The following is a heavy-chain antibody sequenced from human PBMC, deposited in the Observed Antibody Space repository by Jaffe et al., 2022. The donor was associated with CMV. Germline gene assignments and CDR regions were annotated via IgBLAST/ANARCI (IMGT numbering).Heavy chain of an antibody. CDR3: AKDQDVGATNIAYFDY. V-gene: IGHV3-23*04. D-gene: IGHD1-26*01. J-gene: IGHJ4*02. CDR1: GFTFSSYA. Sequence: EVQLVESGGGLVQPGGSLRLSCAASGFTFSSYAMSWVRQAPGKGLEWVSAISGSGGSTYYADSVKGRFTISRDNSKNTLYLQMNSLRAEDTAVYYCAKDQDVGATNIAYFDYWGQGTLVTVSS. CDR2: ISGSGGST.